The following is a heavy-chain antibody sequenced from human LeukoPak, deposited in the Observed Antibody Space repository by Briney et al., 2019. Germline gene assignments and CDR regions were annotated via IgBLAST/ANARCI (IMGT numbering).Heavy chain of an antibody. CDR1: GSTFTNYA. CDR3: AKDHYVSGRYDAFDI. CDR2: ITTSGGST. V-gene: IGHV3-23*01. D-gene: IGHD3-10*01. Sequence: GGSLRLSCAASGSTFTNYAMSWVRQAPGEGLEWVSSITTSGGSTYYADSVKGRFTISRDNAKNTLYLQMNSLRAEDTAVYYCAKDHYVSGRYDAFDIWGQGTMVTVSS. J-gene: IGHJ3*02.